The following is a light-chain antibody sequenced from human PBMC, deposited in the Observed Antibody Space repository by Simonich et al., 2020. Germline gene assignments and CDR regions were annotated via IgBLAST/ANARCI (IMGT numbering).Light chain of an antibody. CDR2: WAA. Sequence: DIVMTQSPDSLALSLCGRATINCKFSQSVLYSFNNKNYLAWYQQKPVPPPKLLIYWAATRESGVPDRFSGSGSGTDFTLTISSLQAEDVAVYYCQQYYSTRTFGQGTKVE. V-gene: IGKV4-1*01. J-gene: IGKJ1*01. CDR3: QQYYSTRT. CDR1: QSVLYSFNNKNY.